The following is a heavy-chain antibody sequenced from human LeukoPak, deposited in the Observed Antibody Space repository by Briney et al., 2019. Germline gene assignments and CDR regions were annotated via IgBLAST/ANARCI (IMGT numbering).Heavy chain of an antibody. J-gene: IGHJ5*02. CDR1: GDTLANYG. V-gene: IGHV1-18*04. CDR2: NTGYSGNT. CDR3: ARVTVVTRSPWSWGPKQIGQEVNWFAP. D-gene: IGHD4-17*01. Sequence: ASVKVSCKAPGDTLANYGITWVRQAPGRGLEWMGWNTGYSGNTNYAQHFQGRVTMTTERSTSTAYLELRSLRSDDTAVYYCARVTVVTRSPWSWGPKQIGQEVNWFAPWGQGTLIIVSS.